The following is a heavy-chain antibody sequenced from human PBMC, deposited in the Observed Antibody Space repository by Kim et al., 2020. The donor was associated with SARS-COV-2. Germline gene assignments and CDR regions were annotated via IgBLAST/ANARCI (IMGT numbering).Heavy chain of an antibody. V-gene: IGHV4-59*08. CDR1: GGSISSYY. CDR2: IYYSGST. Sequence: SETLSLTCTVSGGSISSYYWSWIRQPPGKGLEWIGYIYYSGSTNYNPSLKSRVTISVDTSKNQFSLKLSSVTAADTAVYYCAKTTGTLRGDAFDILGQGT. D-gene: IGHD4-17*01. CDR3: AKTTGTLRGDAFDI. J-gene: IGHJ3*02.